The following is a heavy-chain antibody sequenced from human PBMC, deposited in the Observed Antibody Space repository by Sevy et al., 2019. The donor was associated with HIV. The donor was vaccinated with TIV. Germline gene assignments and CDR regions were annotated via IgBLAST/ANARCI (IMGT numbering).Heavy chain of an antibody. J-gene: IGHJ4*02. Sequence: GGSLRLSCAASGFTFSSYGMHWVRQAPGKGLEWVAFIRYDGSNKYYADSVKGRFTISRDNSKNTLYLQMNSLRAEDAAVYYCAKDWLYCTNGVCYSGIDYWGQGTLVTVSS. CDR3: AKDWLYCTNGVCYSGIDY. D-gene: IGHD2-8*01. CDR1: GFTFSSYG. CDR2: IRYDGSNK. V-gene: IGHV3-30*02.